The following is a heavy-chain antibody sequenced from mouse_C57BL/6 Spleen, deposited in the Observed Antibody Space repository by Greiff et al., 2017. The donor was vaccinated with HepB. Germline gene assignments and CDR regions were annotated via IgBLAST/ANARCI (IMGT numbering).Heavy chain of an antibody. V-gene: IGHV5-6*02. CDR3: ARRDYSTFAY. CDR1: GFTFSSYG. Sequence: EVMLVESGGDLVKPGGSLKLSCAASGFTFSSYGMSWVRQTPDKRLEWVATISSGGSYTYYPDSVKGRFTISRANAKNTLYLQMSSLKSEDTAMYYCARRDYSTFAYWGQGTLVTVSA. J-gene: IGHJ3*01. D-gene: IGHD2-5*01. CDR2: ISSGGSYT.